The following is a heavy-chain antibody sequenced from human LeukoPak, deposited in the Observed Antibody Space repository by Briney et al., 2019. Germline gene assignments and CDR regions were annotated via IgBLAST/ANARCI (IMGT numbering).Heavy chain of an antibody. D-gene: IGHD1-14*01. CDR2: LYIDGNT. J-gene: IGHJ4*02. CDR3: ARGVEPLAANTLAY. Sequence: GGSLRLSCAASGFTVITNDMTWVRQAPGKGLEWVSVLYIDGNTKYADSVQGRFTISKDNSKNTLYLEMNSLSPDDTAVYYCARGVEPLAANTLAYWGQGTLVTVSS. V-gene: IGHV3-53*01. CDR1: GFTVITND.